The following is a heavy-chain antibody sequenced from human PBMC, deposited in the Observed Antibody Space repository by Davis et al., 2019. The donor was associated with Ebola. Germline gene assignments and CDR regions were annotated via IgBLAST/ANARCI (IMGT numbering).Heavy chain of an antibody. CDR1: GFIFDDYT. J-gene: IGHJ6*02. CDR3: AKDAIAARGIYYYGMDV. V-gene: IGHV3-43*01. Sequence: PGGSLRLSCAASGFIFDDYTMHWVRQAPGKGLEWVSLISWDGDSTYYADSVKGRFTISRDNSKNSLYLQMNSLRTEDTALYYCAKDAIAARGIYYYGMDVWGQGTTVTVSS. CDR2: ISWDGDST. D-gene: IGHD6-6*01.